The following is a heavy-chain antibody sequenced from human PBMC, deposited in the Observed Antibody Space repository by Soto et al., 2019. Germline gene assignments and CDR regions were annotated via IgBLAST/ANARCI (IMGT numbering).Heavy chain of an antibody. J-gene: IGHJ6*02. Sequence: SETLSLTCTAYGESFNGYYWSWIRQPPGKGLEWIGEIHHSGSTNYNPSLKSRVTFSIDTSKRQFSLKVRSVTAADTAVYYCARGKRGSSWYRGEEKYYYYGMDVWGQGTPVTVSS. CDR1: GESFNGYY. V-gene: IGHV4-34*01. D-gene: IGHD6-13*01. CDR2: IHHSGST. CDR3: ARGKRGSSWYRGEEKYYYYGMDV.